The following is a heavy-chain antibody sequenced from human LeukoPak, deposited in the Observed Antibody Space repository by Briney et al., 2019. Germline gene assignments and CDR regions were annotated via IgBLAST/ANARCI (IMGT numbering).Heavy chain of an antibody. CDR3: ARFEPGPDYGDYIDY. D-gene: IGHD4-17*01. CDR1: GFTFSDYY. CDR2: ISSSGSTI. Sequence: GGSLRLSCAASGFTFSDYYMSWIRQAPGKGLEWVSYISSSGSTIYYADSVKGRFTISRDNAKNSPYLQMNSLRAEDTAVYYCARFEPGPDYGDYIDYWGQGTLVTVSS. V-gene: IGHV3-11*01. J-gene: IGHJ4*02.